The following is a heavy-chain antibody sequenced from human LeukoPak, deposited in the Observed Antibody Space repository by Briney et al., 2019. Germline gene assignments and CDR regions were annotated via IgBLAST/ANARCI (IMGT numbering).Heavy chain of an antibody. CDR3: ARGGWFDP. CDR2: IYYSGST. Sequence: SETLSLTCTVSGGSISSYYWSWIRQPPGKGLEWIGYIYYSGSTNYNPSLKSRVTISVDTSKNQFSLKLSSVTAADTAVYYCARGGWFDPWGQGALVTVSS. V-gene: IGHV4-59*01. CDR1: GGSISSYY. J-gene: IGHJ5*02.